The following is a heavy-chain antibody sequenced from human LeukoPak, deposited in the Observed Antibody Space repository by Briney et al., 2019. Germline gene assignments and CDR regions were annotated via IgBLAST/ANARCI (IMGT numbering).Heavy chain of an antibody. D-gene: IGHD6-25*01. J-gene: IGHJ6*02. CDR1: GFTFSNYA. Sequence: GGSLRLSCAASGFTFSNYAMSWVRQAPGKGLEWVSAISGSGGSTYYADSVKGRFTISRDNSKNTLYLQMNSLRAEDTAVYYCAKGTAAAPYYYGMDVWGQGTTVTVSS. V-gene: IGHV3-23*01. CDR2: ISGSGGST. CDR3: AKGTAAAPYYYGMDV.